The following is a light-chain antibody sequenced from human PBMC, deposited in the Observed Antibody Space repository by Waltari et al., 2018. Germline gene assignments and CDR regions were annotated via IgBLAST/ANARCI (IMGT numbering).Light chain of an antibody. CDR1: GSNLGAGYD. J-gene: IGLJ2*01. CDR3: QSYDTSLSVV. Sequence: QSVLTQPPSVSGSPGQRVSISCTGTGSNLGAGYDVHWYQPLPGKAPKLLIYGTSPRPPGVPVRFFGAQSGTSASLAITGLQAEDEANYYCQSYDTSLSVVFGGGTKLTVL. V-gene: IGLV1-40*01. CDR2: GTS.